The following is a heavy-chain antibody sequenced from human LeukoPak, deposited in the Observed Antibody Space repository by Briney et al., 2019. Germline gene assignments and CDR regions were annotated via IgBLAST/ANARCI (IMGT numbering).Heavy chain of an antibody. D-gene: IGHD4-11*01. CDR2: IYYSGST. CDR3: ARDLLHAYGMDV. Sequence: ASETLSLTCTVSGGSISSSSSYWGWIRQPPGKGLEWIGSIYYSGSTYYNPSLKSRVTMSVDTSKNQFSLKLSSVTAADTAVYYCARDLLHAYGMDVWGQGTTVTVSS. J-gene: IGHJ6*02. V-gene: IGHV4-39*07. CDR1: GGSISSSSSY.